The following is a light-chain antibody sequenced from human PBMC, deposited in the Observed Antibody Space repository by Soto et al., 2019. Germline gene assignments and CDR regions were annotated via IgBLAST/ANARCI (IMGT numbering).Light chain of an antibody. J-gene: IGKJ2*01. CDR3: QQYNSYPYT. V-gene: IGKV1-5*03. Sequence: DIQMTQSPSTLSASVGDRVTITCRASQSISSWLAWYQQKPGKAPKLLIYKASSLESGFPSRFSGSGSGTDFTLTISSLQPDDCATYYCQQYNSYPYTFGQGIKLEIK. CDR2: KAS. CDR1: QSISSW.